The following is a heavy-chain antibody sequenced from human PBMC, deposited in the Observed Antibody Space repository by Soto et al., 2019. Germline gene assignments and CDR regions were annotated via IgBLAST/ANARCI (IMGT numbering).Heavy chain of an antibody. CDR2: IYYSGST. J-gene: IGHJ3*02. V-gene: IGHV4-30-4*01. D-gene: IGHD3-10*01. CDR3: ARVAISMVRGVTKGAFDI. Sequence: SETLSLTCTVSGGSISSGDYYWSWIRQPPGKGLEWIGYIYYSGSTYYNPSLKSRVTISVDTSKNQFSLKLSSVTAADTAVYYCARVAISMVRGVTKGAFDIWGQGTMVTVSS. CDR1: GGSISSGDYY.